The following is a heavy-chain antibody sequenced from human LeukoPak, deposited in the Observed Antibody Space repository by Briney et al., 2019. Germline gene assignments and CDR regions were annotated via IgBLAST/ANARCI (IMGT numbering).Heavy chain of an antibody. CDR2: INPNTGDT. Sequence: ASMKVSCKASGYTFTDYYMHWVRQAPGQGLEWMGWINPNTGDTNYAQKFQGRVTMTRDTSISTAYMEPSRLRSDDTAVYYCARDGYSSRWGQGTLVTVSS. CDR3: ARDGYSSR. CDR1: GYTFTDYY. J-gene: IGHJ4*02. V-gene: IGHV1-2*02. D-gene: IGHD5-18*01.